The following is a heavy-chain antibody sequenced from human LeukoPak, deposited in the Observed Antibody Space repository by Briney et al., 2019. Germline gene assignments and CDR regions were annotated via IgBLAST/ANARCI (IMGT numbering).Heavy chain of an antibody. D-gene: IGHD3-22*01. CDR2: ISGSGGST. CDR1: GFTFSSYA. J-gene: IGHJ6*02. CDR3: AKDGSRRYYYDSSGYSPPYYYYGMDV. V-gene: IGHV3-23*01. Sequence: GGSLRLSCAASGFTFSSYAMSWVRQAPGKGLEWVSAISGSGGSTYYAVSVKGRFTISRDNSKNTLYLQMNSLRAEDTAVYYCAKDGSRRYYYDSSGYSPPYYYYGMDVWGQGTTVTVSS.